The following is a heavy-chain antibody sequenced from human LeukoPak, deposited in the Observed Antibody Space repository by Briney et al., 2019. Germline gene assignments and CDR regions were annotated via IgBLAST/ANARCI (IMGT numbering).Heavy chain of an antibody. D-gene: IGHD3-3*01. CDR3: AREWYYDFWSGYPGALQFDP. CDR2: ISISSSTI. J-gene: IGHJ5*02. CDR1: GFTFSSYS. V-gene: IGHV3-48*01. Sequence: GGALRLSCAASGFTFSSYSMNWVRQAPGKGLGWVSYISISSSTIYYADSVKGRFTISRDNAKNSLYLQMNSLRAEDTAVYYCAREWYYDFWSGYPGALQFDPWGQGTLVTVSS.